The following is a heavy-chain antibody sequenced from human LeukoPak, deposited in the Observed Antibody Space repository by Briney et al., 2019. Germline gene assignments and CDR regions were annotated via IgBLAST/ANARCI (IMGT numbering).Heavy chain of an antibody. D-gene: IGHD2-15*01. Sequence: GRSLRLSCAASGFTFDDYAMHWVRQAPGKGLEWVSGISWNSGSIGYADSVKGRFTISRDNAMNSLYLQMNSLGAEDTALYYCAKDIRRSGGSIDYWGQGTLVTVSS. J-gene: IGHJ4*02. CDR2: ISWNSGSI. CDR3: AKDIRRSGGSIDY. V-gene: IGHV3-9*01. CDR1: GFTFDDYA.